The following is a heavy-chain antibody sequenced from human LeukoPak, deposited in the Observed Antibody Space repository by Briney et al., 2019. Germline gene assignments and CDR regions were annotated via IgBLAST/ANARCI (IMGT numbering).Heavy chain of an antibody. D-gene: IGHD1-26*01. Sequence: RPGGSLRLAGAASGFTFSSYAMNRVRQAPGRGLEWVSAISGSGGTTYYADSVKGRFTISRDNSKNTLYLQMNSLGAEDTAVYYCAKDTVVGATTNLFDYWGQGTLVTVSS. V-gene: IGHV3-23*01. J-gene: IGHJ4*02. CDR3: AKDTVVGATTNLFDY. CDR1: GFTFSSYA. CDR2: ISGSGGTT.